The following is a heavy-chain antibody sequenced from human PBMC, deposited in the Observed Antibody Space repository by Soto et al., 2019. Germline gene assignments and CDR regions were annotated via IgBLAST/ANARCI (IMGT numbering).Heavy chain of an antibody. CDR3: ARQPYDSTGYYYGA. CDR2: MYSGGNT. CDR1: GGSFSSSTYY. D-gene: IGHD3-22*01. V-gene: IGHV4-39*01. Sequence: QLPLQESGPGLVKPSETLSLTCTVSGGSFSSSTYYWGWIHQPPGKGLEWIGSMYSGGNTYYNPSLKSRVTVSVDTSKNHFSLKLTSVTAADTAMYYCARQPYDSTGYYYGAWGQGTLVTVSS. J-gene: IGHJ5*02.